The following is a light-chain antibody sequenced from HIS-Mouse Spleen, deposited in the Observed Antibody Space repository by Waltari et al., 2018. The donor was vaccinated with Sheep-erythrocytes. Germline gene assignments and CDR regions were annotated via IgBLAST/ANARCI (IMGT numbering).Light chain of an antibody. CDR3: QTWGTGIPWV. CDR2: RNSDGSH. J-gene: IGLJ3*02. V-gene: IGLV4-69*01. Sequence: QLVLTQSPSASASLGSSFKLTCTLSSGHSSSALPLPQPQPEKGPRYLMKRNSDGSHSKGDGIPDRFSGSSSGAERYLTISSLQSEDEADYYCQTWGTGIPWVFGGGTKLTVL. CDR1: SGHSSSA.